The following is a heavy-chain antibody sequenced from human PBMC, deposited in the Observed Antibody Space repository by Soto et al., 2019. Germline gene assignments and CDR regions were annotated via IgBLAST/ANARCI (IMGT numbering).Heavy chain of an antibody. CDR2: ISWNSGSI. V-gene: IGHV3-9*01. J-gene: IGHJ5*02. Sequence: GGSLRLSCAASGFTFDDYAMHWVRQAPGKGLEWVSGISWNSGSIGYADPVKGRFTISRDNAKNSLYLQMNSLRAEDTALYYCAKDLTLVGATPESRGFDPWGQGT. CDR1: GFTFDDYA. D-gene: IGHD1-26*01. CDR3: AKDLTLVGATPESRGFDP.